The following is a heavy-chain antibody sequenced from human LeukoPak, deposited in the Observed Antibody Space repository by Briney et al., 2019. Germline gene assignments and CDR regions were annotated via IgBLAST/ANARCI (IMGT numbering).Heavy chain of an antibody. J-gene: IGHJ4*02. CDR3: VRDRGFGANDY. CDR1: GFTFSSYW. Sequence: GGSLRLSCAASGFTFSSYWMSWVRQAPGKGLEWVANIRQDGSTMSYVDSMRGRFTISRDNAKNSLYLQMSSLGADDTAVYYCVRDRGFGANDYWGQGTLVTVSS. D-gene: IGHD3-10*01. CDR2: IRQDGSTM. V-gene: IGHV3-7*01.